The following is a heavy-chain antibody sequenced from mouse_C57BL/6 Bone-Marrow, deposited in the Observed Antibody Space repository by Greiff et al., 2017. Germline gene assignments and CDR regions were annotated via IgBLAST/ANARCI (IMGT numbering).Heavy chain of an antibody. V-gene: IGHV1-85*01. CDR1: GYTFTSYD. D-gene: IGHD1-1*01. CDR3: ARLEFDGSSGDWYFDV. Sequence: QVQLKESGPELVKPGASVKLSCKASGYTFTSYDINWVKQRPGQGLEWIGWIYPRDGSTKYNEKFKGKAKLTVDTSSRTAYMELHSLTSEDSAVYFCARLEFDGSSGDWYFDVWGTGTTVTVSS. J-gene: IGHJ1*03. CDR2: IYPRDGST.